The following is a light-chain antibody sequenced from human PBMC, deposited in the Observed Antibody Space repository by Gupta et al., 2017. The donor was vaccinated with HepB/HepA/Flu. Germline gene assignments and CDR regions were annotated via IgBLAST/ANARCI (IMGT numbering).Light chain of an antibody. CDR3: QQRNDGHPGGQA. J-gene: IGKJ4*01. CDR2: NAS. CDR1: HNIYTY. Sequence: ETILTQSPVTLSLSPGEEATLSCRASHNIYTYLAWFQQRPGLAPRLLIYNASTRATGIPARFGGSGSGKDCTLTITGLEPEECALYYCQQRNDGHPGGQAFGGGTKVEI. V-gene: IGKV3D-11*02.